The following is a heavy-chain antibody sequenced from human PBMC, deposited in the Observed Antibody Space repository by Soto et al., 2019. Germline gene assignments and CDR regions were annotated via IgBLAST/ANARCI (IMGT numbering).Heavy chain of an antibody. CDR2: ISYDGSNK. D-gene: IGHD3-3*01. CDR1: GFTFSSYA. V-gene: IGHV3-30-3*01. CDR3: AATDFWSGLGEGFDY. Sequence: QVQLVESGGGVVQPGRSLRLSCAASGFTFSSYAMHWVRQAPGKGLEWVAVISYDGSNKYYADSVKGRFTISRDNSKNTLYLQMNSLRAEDTAVYYCAATDFWSGLGEGFDYWGQGTLVTVSS. J-gene: IGHJ4*02.